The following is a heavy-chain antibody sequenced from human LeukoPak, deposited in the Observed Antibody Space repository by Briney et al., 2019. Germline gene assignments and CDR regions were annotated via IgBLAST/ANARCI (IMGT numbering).Heavy chain of an antibody. CDR3: ARDGIRVGGSGYFDF. D-gene: IGHD1-26*01. V-gene: IGHV1-2*02. J-gene: IGHJ4*02. CDR1: GYNFRDYY. CDR2: INPNSGAT. Sequence: ASVKVSCKASGYNFRDYYIHWVRQAPGQGLEWMGWINPNSGATSNAQRFQGRITMTRDTSITTAYMELRSLRSDDRAVYYCARDGIRVGGSGYFDFWGQGTLVTVSS.